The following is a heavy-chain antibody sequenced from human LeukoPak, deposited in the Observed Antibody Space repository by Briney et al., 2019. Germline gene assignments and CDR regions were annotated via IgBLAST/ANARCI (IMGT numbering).Heavy chain of an antibody. V-gene: IGHV4-59*12. CDR2: IYYLGTT. J-gene: IGHJ4*02. CDR3: ARARGDSSGYWDY. CDR1: GDSINAYY. Sequence: SETLSLTCTVSGDSINAYYWSWIRQSPEKGLEWIGHIYYLGTTRYSSSLQGRVTISVDTSKNQLSLHLNSVTPEDTAVYYCARARGDSSGYWDYWGQGTLVTVSS. D-gene: IGHD3-22*01.